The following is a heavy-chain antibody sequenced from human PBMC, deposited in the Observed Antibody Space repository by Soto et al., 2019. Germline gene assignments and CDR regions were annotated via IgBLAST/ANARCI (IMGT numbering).Heavy chain of an antibody. CDR3: AKRNTMVRGVTGDAFDI. J-gene: IGHJ3*02. CDR2: ISGSGGST. D-gene: IGHD3-10*01. V-gene: IGHV3-23*04. Sequence: VQLVESGGGVVQPGGSLRLSCAASGFTFSSYAMNWVRQAPGKGLEWVSTISGSGGSTYYADSVKGRFTISRDNSKNTLYLQMSSLRAEDTAVYYCAKRNTMVRGVTGDAFDIWGQGTMVTVSS. CDR1: GFTFSSYA.